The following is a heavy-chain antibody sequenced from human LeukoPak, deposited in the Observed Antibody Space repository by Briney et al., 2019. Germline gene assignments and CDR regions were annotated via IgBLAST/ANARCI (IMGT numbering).Heavy chain of an antibody. Sequence: GGSLRLSCAASGFTFRSYEMSWVRQAPGKGREWVSYISSSGSTIYYADSVKGRFTISRDNAKNSLYLQMNSLRAEDTAVYYCARDKMRGWFDPWGQGTLVTVSS. CDR3: ARDKMRGWFDP. CDR2: ISSSGSTI. J-gene: IGHJ5*02. D-gene: IGHD3-16*01. V-gene: IGHV3-48*03. CDR1: GFTFRSYE.